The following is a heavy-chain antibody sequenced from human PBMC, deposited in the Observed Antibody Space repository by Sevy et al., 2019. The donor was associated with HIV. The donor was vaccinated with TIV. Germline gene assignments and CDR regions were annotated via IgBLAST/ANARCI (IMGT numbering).Heavy chain of an antibody. CDR1: GFTFSSYD. CDR3: ARGVGGRTAAGPDGMDV. D-gene: IGHD6-13*01. CDR2: IGTAGDT. Sequence: GGSLRLSCAASGFTFSSYDMHWVRQATGKGLEWASAIGTAGDTYYPGSVKGRFTISRENAKNSLYLQMNSLRAGDTAVYYCARGVGGRTAAGPDGMDVWGQGTTVTVSS. J-gene: IGHJ6*02. V-gene: IGHV3-13*01.